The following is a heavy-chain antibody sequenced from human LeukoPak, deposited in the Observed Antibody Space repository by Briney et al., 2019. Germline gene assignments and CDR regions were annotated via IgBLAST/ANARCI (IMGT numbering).Heavy chain of an antibody. Sequence: GGSLRLSCAASGFPFSSYAMSWVRQAPGKGLEWVSAISGSGGSTYYADSVKGRFTISRDNSKNTLYLQMNSLGAEDTAVYYCAKDDSSGDFDYWGQGTLVTVSS. J-gene: IGHJ4*02. CDR1: GFPFSSYA. D-gene: IGHD6-19*01. CDR2: ISGSGGST. V-gene: IGHV3-23*01. CDR3: AKDDSSGDFDY.